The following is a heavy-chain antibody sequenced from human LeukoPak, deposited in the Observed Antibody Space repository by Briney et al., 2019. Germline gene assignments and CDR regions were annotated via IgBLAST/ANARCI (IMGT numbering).Heavy chain of an antibody. CDR2: INHSGST. V-gene: IGHV4-34*01. Sequence: SETLSLTCAVYGGSFSGYYWSWIRQPPGKGLEWIGEINHSGSTNYNPSLKSRVTISVDTSKNQFSLKLSSVTAADTAVYYCARHSGEELSGTYYFDYWGQGMLVTVSS. D-gene: IGHD1-26*01. CDR1: GGSFSGYY. J-gene: IGHJ4*02. CDR3: ARHSGEELSGTYYFDY.